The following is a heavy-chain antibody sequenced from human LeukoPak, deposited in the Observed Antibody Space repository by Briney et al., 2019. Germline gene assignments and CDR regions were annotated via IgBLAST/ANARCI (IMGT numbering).Heavy chain of an antibody. D-gene: IGHD3-3*01. CDR2: ISAYNGNT. Sequence: ASVKVSCKASGYSFTDYGISWVRQAPGQGLEWMGWISAYNGNTNYAQKLRGRVIMTKDTFTSTAYMELRSLRSDDTAVYYCARGGLEWKLENFDYWGQGTLVTVSS. CDR1: GYSFTDYG. CDR3: ARGGLEWKLENFDY. V-gene: IGHV1-18*01. J-gene: IGHJ4*02.